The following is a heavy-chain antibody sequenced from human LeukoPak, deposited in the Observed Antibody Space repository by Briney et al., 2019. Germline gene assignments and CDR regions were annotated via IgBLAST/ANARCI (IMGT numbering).Heavy chain of an antibody. D-gene: IGHD2-2*01. V-gene: IGHV3-21*01. CDR2: INNSSSYI. J-gene: IGHJ6*03. CDR1: GFTFSSYS. Sequence: GGSLRLSCAASGFTFSSYSMNWVRQAPGKGLEEVSSINNSSSYIYYADSVKGRFIISRDNAKNSLYLQMNSLRAEDTAVYYCARYCSSTSCHHSYYYYMDVWGKGTTVTVSS. CDR3: ARYCSSTSCHHSYYYYMDV.